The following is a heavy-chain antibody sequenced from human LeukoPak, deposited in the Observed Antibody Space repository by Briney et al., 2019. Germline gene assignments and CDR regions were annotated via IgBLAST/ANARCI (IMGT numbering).Heavy chain of an antibody. CDR1: GFTFSSNY. CDR2: IYSGGST. J-gene: IGHJ3*02. D-gene: IGHD3-10*01. CDR3: ARSRIWFGDPDAFDI. Sequence: GGSLRLSCAASGFTFSSNYMSWVRQAPGKGLEGVSVIYSGGSTYYADSVKGRFTISRHNSKNTLYLQMNSLRAEDTAVYYCARSRIWFGDPDAFDIWGQGTMVTVSS. V-gene: IGHV3-53*04.